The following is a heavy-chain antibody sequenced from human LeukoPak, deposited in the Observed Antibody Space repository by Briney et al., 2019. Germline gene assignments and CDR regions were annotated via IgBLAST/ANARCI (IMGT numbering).Heavy chain of an antibody. D-gene: IGHD3-22*01. Sequence: SETLSLTCTASGGSISSSSYYWGWIRQPPGKGLEWIGSIYYSGSTYYNPSLKSRVTISVDTSKNQFSLKLSSVTAADTAVYYCARPRATDYYDSSGYYSYYFDYWGQGTLVTVSS. CDR2: IYYSGST. J-gene: IGHJ4*02. CDR1: GGSISSSSYY. CDR3: ARPRATDYYDSSGYYSYYFDY. V-gene: IGHV4-39*01.